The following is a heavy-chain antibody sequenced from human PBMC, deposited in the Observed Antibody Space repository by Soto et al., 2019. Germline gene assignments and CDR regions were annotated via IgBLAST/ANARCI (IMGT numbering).Heavy chain of an antibody. D-gene: IGHD6-13*01. V-gene: IGHV1-18*01. CDR1: GYTFTSYV. CDR3: ARESIAAAGTDLDY. J-gene: IGHJ4*02. CDR2: ISAYNGNT. Sequence: GASVKVSCKASGYTFTSYVISWVRQAPGQGLEWMGWISAYNGNTNYAQKLQGRVTMTTDTSTSTAYMELRSLRSDDTAVYYCARESIAAAGTDLDYWGQGTLVTVSS.